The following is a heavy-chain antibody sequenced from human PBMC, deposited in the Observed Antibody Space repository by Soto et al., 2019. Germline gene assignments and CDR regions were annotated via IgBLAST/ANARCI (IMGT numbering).Heavy chain of an antibody. CDR1: GGSISSYY. J-gene: IGHJ4*02. V-gene: IGHV4-59*08. CDR2: IYYSGST. D-gene: IGHD6-6*01. CDR3: ARSLAARTVFDY. Sequence: SETLSLTCTVSGGSISSYYWSWIRQPPGKGLEWIGYIYYSGSTNYNPSLKSRVTISVDTSKNQFSLKLSSVTAADTAVYYCARSLAARTVFDYWGQGTLVTVSS.